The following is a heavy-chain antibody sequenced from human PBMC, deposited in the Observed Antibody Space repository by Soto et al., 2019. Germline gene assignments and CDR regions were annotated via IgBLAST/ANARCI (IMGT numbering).Heavy chain of an antibody. Sequence: GGSLRVSCAASGFTFVRYALSWVRQAPWKGLKWVSAISGSGGSTYYADSVKGRFTISRDNSKNTLYLQMNSLRAEDTAVYFCSKDLGAESGSFYYCALGTLVTVSS. V-gene: IGHV3-23*01. CDR2: ISGSGGST. D-gene: IGHD5-12*01. CDR3: SKDLGAESGSFYY. J-gene: IGHJ4*02. CDR1: GFTFVRYA.